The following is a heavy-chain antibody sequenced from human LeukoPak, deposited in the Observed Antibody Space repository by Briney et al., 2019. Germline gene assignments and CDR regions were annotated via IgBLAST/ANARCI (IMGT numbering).Heavy chain of an antibody. V-gene: IGHV1-69*05. CDR1: GGTFSSYA. D-gene: IGHD4-17*01. Sequence: SVKVSCKASGGTFSSYAISWVRQAPGQGLEWMGGIIPIFGTANYAQKFQGRVTITTDESTSTAYMELSSLRSDDPAVYYCARGRDYGDSLNYFDYWGQATLVTVSS. J-gene: IGHJ4*02. CDR2: IIPIFGTA. CDR3: ARGRDYGDSLNYFDY.